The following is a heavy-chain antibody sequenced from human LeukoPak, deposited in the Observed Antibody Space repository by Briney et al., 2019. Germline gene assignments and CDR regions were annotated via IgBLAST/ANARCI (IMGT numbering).Heavy chain of an antibody. D-gene: IGHD3-9*01. CDR1: GFTFSSNA. CDR3: ARGWKTGEGPY. CDR2: INSDGSST. Sequence: GGSLRLSCAASGFTFSSNAMSWVRQAPGKGLVWVSRINSDGSSTNYVDSVKGRFTISRDNAENTVFLQMNILRAEDTAVYYCARGWKTGEGPYWGQGSLVTVSS. J-gene: IGHJ4*02. V-gene: IGHV3-74*01.